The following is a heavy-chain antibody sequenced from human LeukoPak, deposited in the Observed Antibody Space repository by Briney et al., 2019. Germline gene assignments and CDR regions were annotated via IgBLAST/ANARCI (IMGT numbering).Heavy chain of an antibody. D-gene: IGHD3-10*01. CDR1: GGSISSYY. Sequence: SETLSLTCTVSGGSISSYYWSWIRQPPGKGLEWIGYIYYSGSTNYNPSLKSRVTMSVDTSKNQFSLKLSSVTAADTAVYYCARGPHYYGSGTQGRMYYYYYMDVWGKGTTVTVSS. CDR3: ARGPHYYGSGTQGRMYYYYYMDV. CDR2: IYYSGST. V-gene: IGHV4-59*12. J-gene: IGHJ6*03.